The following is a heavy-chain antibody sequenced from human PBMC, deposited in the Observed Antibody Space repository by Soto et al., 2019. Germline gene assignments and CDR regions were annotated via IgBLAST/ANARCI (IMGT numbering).Heavy chain of an antibody. Sequence: PGGSLILSCAASGFTFSSYWMSWVRQAPGKGLEWVANIKQDGSEKYYVDSVKGRFTISRDNAKNSLYLQMNSLRAEDTAVYYCASGSLDLDHYYYYYMAGWGKGTTVTXSS. V-gene: IGHV3-7*01. CDR2: IKQDGSEK. CDR3: ASGSLDLDHYYYYYMAG. CDR1: GFTFSSYW. J-gene: IGHJ6*03. D-gene: IGHD1-7*01.